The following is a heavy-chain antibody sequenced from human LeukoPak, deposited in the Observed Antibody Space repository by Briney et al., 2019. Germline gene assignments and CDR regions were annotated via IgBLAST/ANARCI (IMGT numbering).Heavy chain of an antibody. Sequence: GASVKVSCKASGYTFTSYDFNWLRQATGQGPEWMGWMNPNSGATGYAQKFQGRVTMTRSASINTAYMELTNLRSEDTAVYYCAYHLAAAGTFDYWGQGTLVTVSS. CDR2: MNPNSGAT. CDR3: AYHLAAAGTFDY. D-gene: IGHD6-13*01. V-gene: IGHV1-8*01. CDR1: GYTFTSYD. J-gene: IGHJ4*02.